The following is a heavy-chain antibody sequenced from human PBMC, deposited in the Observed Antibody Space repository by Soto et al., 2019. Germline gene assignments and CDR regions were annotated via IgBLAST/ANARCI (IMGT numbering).Heavy chain of an antibody. V-gene: IGHV4-34*01. CDR1: GGSFSGYY. D-gene: IGHD3-10*01. CDR3: ARRPRNYYGSGSYSLGY. J-gene: IGHJ4*02. Sequence: SETLSLTCAVYGGSFSGYYWSWIRQPPGKGLEWIGEINHSGSTNYNPALKSRVTISVDTSKNQFSLKLSSVTAADTAVYYCARRPRNYYGSGSYSLGYWGQGTLVTVSS. CDR2: INHSGST.